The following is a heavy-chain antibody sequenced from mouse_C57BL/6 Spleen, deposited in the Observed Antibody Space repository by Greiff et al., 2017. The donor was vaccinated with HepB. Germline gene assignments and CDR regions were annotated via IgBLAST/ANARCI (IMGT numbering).Heavy chain of an antibody. Sequence: EVQLQQSGPVLVKPGASVKMSCKASGYTFTDYYMNWVKQSHGKSLEWIGVINPYNGGTSYNQKFKGKATLTVDKSSSTAYMELNSLTSEDSAVYYCARNYYGSREGSIYFDYWGQGTTLTVSS. V-gene: IGHV1-19*01. J-gene: IGHJ2*01. D-gene: IGHD1-1*01. CDR3: ARNYYGSREGSIYFDY. CDR2: INPYNGGT. CDR1: GYTFTDYY.